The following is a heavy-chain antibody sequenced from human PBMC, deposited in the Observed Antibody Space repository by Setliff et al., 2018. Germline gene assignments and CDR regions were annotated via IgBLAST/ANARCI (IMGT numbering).Heavy chain of an antibody. CDR2: MNAANGNT. V-gene: IGHV1-3*01. CDR1: GYTFTRYT. Sequence: ASVKVSCKASGYTFTRYTLHWVRQAPGQRLEWMGWMNAANGNTKYSQKFQGRVTITRDTSASTLYMELSSLRYEDTAVYYCASAEVVVAPWGQGTLVTVSS. D-gene: IGHD2-15*01. J-gene: IGHJ4*02. CDR3: ASAEVVVAP.